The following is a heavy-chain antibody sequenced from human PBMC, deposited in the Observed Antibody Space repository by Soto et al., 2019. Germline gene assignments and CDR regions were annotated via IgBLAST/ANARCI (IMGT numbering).Heavy chain of an antibody. Sequence: GASVKVSCKTSGYTFTNYGIAWVRQAPGQGLEWMGWISAYNGNTNYAQKLQGRVTMNTDASTSTAYMELRSLRSDDTAVYYCGVCPGSTGGRKDYWGKGTRSPSPQ. D-gene: IGHD2-2*01. CDR2: ISAYNGNT. J-gene: IGHJ4*02. V-gene: IGHV1-18*01. CDR1: GYTFTNYG. CDR3: GVCPGSTGGRKDY.